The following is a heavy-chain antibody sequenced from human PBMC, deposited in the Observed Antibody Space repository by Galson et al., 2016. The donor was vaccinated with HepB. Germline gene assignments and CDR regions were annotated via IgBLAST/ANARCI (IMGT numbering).Heavy chain of an antibody. J-gene: IGHJ5*01. CDR3: VKMIYVRVDSSMAWCDS. Sequence: SLSPSCAASGFTSSYHVMSWVRPAPGKGLEWVSSISSSSSNIYYADSVRGRLSISRDNSKNTLYLQMNSLRPDDTAPYYCVKMIYVRVDSSMAWCDSWGRGALVTVSS. V-gene: IGHV3-23*01. CDR1: GFTSSYHV. CDR2: ISSSSSNI. D-gene: IGHD5-18*01.